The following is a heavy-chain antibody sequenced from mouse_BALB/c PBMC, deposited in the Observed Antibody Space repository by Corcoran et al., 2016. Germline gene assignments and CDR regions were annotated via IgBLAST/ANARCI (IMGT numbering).Heavy chain of an antibody. CDR1: GYSITSGYY. CDR3: ARQSYWYFDV. V-gene: IGHV3-6*02. CDR2: ISYDGSN. Sequence: EVQRHESVPGFEKPSQSLSLTCSVTGYSITSGYYRSCIRQLPGNKLEWMGYISYDGSNNYNPSLKNRISNTRDTSKNQFFLKLNSVTTEDTATYYCARQSYWYFDVWGAGTTVTVSS. J-gene: IGHJ1*01.